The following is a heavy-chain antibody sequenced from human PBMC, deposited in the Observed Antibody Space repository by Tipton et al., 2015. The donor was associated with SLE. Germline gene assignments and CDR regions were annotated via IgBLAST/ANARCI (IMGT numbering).Heavy chain of an antibody. CDR3: AKRAWGSGWYVPGYFDY. J-gene: IGHJ4*02. V-gene: IGHV3-23*01. Sequence: SLRLSCAASGFTFISYTMNWVRQAPGKGLEWVSTISGIDGSTNYADSVRGRFTISRDNSKNTLYLQMNSLRAEDTAVYYCAKRAWGSGWYVPGYFDYWGQGTLVIVSS. CDR1: GFTFISYT. D-gene: IGHD6-19*01. CDR2: ISGIDGST.